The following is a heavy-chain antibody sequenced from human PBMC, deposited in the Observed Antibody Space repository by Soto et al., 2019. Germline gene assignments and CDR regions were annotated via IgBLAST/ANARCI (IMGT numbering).Heavy chain of an antibody. CDR1: GGTFSTDS. V-gene: IGHV1-69*12. CDR2: IIPMFGTA. CDR3: AREIDGYYGMDV. J-gene: IGHJ6*04. Sequence: QVQLVQSGAEVKKPGSSVKVSCKASGGTFSTDSISWVRQAPGQGLEWMGGIIPMFGTANNAQKFQVRVTMTADESTSKHYMELSSLRSEDTAVDFCAREIDGYYGMDVWGKGTTVTVAS.